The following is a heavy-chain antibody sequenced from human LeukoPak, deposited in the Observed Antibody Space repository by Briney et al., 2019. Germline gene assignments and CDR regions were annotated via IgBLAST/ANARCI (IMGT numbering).Heavy chain of an antibody. V-gene: IGHV4-34*01. Sequence: SETLSLTCAVYGGSITGYYWSWIRQPPGKGLEWVGEIHYTGATSYNPSLKSRVTISVDTSKNQFSLKLSSVTAADTAVYYCARRKVGAGTGRGAFDIWGQGTMVTVSS. D-gene: IGHD1-26*01. CDR2: IHYTGAT. CDR3: ARRKVGAGTGRGAFDI. CDR1: GGSITGYY. J-gene: IGHJ3*02.